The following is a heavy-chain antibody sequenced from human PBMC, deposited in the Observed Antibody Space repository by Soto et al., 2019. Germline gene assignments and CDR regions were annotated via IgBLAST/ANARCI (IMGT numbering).Heavy chain of an antibody. CDR3: AKLGDGYNTSDFDY. CDR2: ISGSGGST. V-gene: IGHV3-23*01. J-gene: IGHJ4*02. CDR1: GFTFSSYA. Sequence: GGSLRLSCAASGFTFSSYAMSWFRQAPGEGLEWVSAISGSGGSTYYADSVKGRFTISRDNSKNTLYLQMNSLRAEDTAVYYCAKLGDGYNTSDFDYWGQGTLVTVSS. D-gene: IGHD5-12*01.